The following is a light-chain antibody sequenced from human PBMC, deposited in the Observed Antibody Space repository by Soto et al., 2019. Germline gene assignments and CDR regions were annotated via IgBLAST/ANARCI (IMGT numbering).Light chain of an antibody. CDR1: QSVSSSY. CDR2: DAS. J-gene: IGKJ1*01. Sequence: EIVLTQSPGTLSLSPGERATLPCRASQSVSSSYLAWYQQKPGQAPRLLIYDASNRATGIPARFSGSGSGTDFTLTISSLEPEDFAVYYCQQRSNWTFGQGTKVDIK. V-gene: IGKV3D-20*02. CDR3: QQRSNWT.